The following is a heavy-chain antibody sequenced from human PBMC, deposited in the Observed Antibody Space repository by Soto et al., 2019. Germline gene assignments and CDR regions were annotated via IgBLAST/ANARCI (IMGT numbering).Heavy chain of an antibody. CDR3: AKENVLFAMDL. CDR2: ISSSSSTI. V-gene: IGHV3-48*01. Sequence: GGSLRLSCAASGFTFSSYSMNWVRQAPGKGLEWVSYISSSSSTIYYADSVRGRFTISRDNAKNSLYLQMNSLRAEDTAVYYCAKENVLFAMDLWGKGSTVTVSS. J-gene: IGHJ6*04. D-gene: IGHD3-3*01. CDR1: GFTFSSYS.